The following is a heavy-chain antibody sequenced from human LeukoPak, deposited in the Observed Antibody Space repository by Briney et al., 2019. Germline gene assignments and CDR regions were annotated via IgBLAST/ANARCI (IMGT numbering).Heavy chain of an antibody. V-gene: IGHV3-33*03. J-gene: IGHJ4*02. D-gene: IGHD1-26*01. Sequence: GGSLRLPCAASGFTFSSYGMHWVRQAPGKGLEWVTVIWSDGSNKYYADSVRGRFAVSRDNSKSTLYLQMDSLRAEDTAVYYCARRQSGTNSLDYWGQGTLVSVSS. CDR3: ARRQSGTNSLDY. CDR1: GFTFSSYG. CDR2: IWSDGSNK.